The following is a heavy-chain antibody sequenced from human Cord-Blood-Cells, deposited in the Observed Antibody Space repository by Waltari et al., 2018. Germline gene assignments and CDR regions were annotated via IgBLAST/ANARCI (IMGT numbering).Heavy chain of an antibody. CDR3: ARGLFRGTYCSSTSCYDAFDI. D-gene: IGHD2-2*01. CDR2: INHSGST. J-gene: IGHJ3*02. CDR1: GVSFSGYY. Sequence: QVQLQQWGAGLLKPSETLSLTCAVYGVSFSGYYWSWIRQPPGKGLEWIGEINHSGSTNYNPSLKSRVTISVDTSKNQFSLKLSSVTAADTAVYYCARGLFRGTYCSSTSCYDAFDIWGQGTMVTVSS. V-gene: IGHV4-34*01.